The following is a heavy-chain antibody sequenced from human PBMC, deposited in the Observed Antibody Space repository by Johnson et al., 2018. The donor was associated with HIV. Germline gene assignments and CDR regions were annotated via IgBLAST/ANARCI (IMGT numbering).Heavy chain of an antibody. CDR1: GFTFGDYA. CDR3: ARVQRSGWFHTDAFDL. V-gene: IGHV3-30*04. D-gene: IGHD6-19*01. J-gene: IGHJ3*01. CDR2: ISYDGTDK. Sequence: QVQLVESGGGLVQPGRSLRLSCTASGFTFGDYAIHWVRQAPGKGLEWVALISYDGTDKFYATSVKGRFTVSRDNSNNILFLQMSSLGSDDTAVDFCARVQRSGWFHTDAFDLWGHGTMVTVSS.